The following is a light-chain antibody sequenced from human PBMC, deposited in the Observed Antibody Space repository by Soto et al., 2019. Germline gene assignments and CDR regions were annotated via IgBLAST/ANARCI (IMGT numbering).Light chain of an antibody. V-gene: IGLV2-14*01. CDR2: EVS. CDR3: SSYTSSSTLV. J-gene: IGLJ1*01. Sequence: QSVLTQPASVSGSPGHSITDSCTGTSSDVGGYNYVSWYQQHPGKAPKLMIYEVSNRPSGVSNRFSGSKSGNTASLTISGLQAEDEADYYCSSYTSSSTLVFGTGTKVTVL. CDR1: SSDVGGYNY.